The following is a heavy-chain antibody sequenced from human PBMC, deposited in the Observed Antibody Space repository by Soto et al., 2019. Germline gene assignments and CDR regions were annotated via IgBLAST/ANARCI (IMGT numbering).Heavy chain of an antibody. CDR3: ARQSRSYSYFEY. J-gene: IGHJ4*02. D-gene: IGHD3-10*01. CDR1: GYSFTNYW. V-gene: IGHV5-51*01. CDR2: IYPDDSDT. Sequence: PGESLKISCQASGYSFTNYWIGWVRQMPGKGLEWMGIIYPDDSDTRYSPSFQGQVTISADKTISAAYLQWSSLKASDSAMYYCARQSRSYSYFEYWGQGTLVTVSS.